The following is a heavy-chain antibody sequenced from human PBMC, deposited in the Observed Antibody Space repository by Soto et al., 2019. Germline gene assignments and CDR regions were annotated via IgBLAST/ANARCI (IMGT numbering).Heavy chain of an antibody. J-gene: IGHJ4*02. D-gene: IGHD1-26*01. V-gene: IGHV3-33*01. CDR2: IWYDGSNK. CDR1: GFTFSSYG. CDR3: ARDEVGATNFDY. Sequence: GGSLRLSCAASGFTFSSYGMHWVRQAPGKGLEWVAVIWYDGSNKYYADSVKGRFTISRDNSKNTLYLQMNSLRAEDTAVYYCARDEVGATNFDYWGQGTLVTVSS.